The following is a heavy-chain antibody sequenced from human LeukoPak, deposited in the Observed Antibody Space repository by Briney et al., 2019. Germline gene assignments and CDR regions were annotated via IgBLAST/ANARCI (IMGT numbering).Heavy chain of an antibody. CDR1: GFTFSSYS. Sequence: PGGSLRLSCAASGFTFSSYSMNWVRQAPGKGLEWVSSISSSSSYIYYADSVKGRFTISRDNAKNSLYLQMNSLRAEDTAVYYCARYGRDDGCSSTSCGPDAFDIWGQGTMVTVSS. CDR2: ISSSSSYI. D-gene: IGHD2-2*01. CDR3: ARYGRDDGCSSTSCGPDAFDI. J-gene: IGHJ3*02. V-gene: IGHV3-21*01.